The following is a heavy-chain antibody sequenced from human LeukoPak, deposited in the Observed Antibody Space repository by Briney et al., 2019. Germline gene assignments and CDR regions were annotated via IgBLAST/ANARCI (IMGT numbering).Heavy chain of an antibody. CDR2: INPGSGVT. CDR1: GYTFTGYF. CDR3: TRQTSSLGGRRGWFDP. D-gene: IGHD6-6*01. V-gene: IGHV1-2*02. J-gene: IGHJ5*02. Sequence: ASVKVSCKASGYTFTGYFLNWVRQAPGQGLEWLGWINPGSGVTVYAEKFQDRIALTRDTAINTAYMELTGLTSNDTAVYYCTRQTSSLGGRRGWFDPWGQGTLASVSS.